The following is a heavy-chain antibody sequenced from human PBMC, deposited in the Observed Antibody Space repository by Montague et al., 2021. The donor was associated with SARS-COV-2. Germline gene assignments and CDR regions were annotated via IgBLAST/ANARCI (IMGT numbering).Heavy chain of an antibody. CDR1: GFSLSTSGMC. CDR3: ARTYYDILTGRDYGMDV. CDR2: IDWDDDK. Sequence: ALVKPTKTLTLTCTFSGFSLSTSGMCVSWIRQPPGKALEWLARIDWDDDKYYSTSLKTRLTISKDTSKNQVVLTMTNMDPVDTATYYCARTYYDILTGRDYGMDVWGQGTTVTVSS. D-gene: IGHD3-9*01. J-gene: IGHJ6*02. V-gene: IGHV2-70*11.